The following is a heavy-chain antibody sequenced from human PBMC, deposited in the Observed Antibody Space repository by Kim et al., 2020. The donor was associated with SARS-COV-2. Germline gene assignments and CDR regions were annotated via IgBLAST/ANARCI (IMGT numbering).Heavy chain of an antibody. CDR2: IYSGGST. Sequence: GESLRLSCAASGFTVSSNYMSWVRQAPGKGLEWVSVIYSGGSTYYADSVKGRFTISRDNSKNTLYLQMNSLRAEDTAVYYCASYEHYYDSSGAGKTMNYWGQGTLVTVSS. J-gene: IGHJ4*02. CDR1: GFTVSSNY. V-gene: IGHV3-53*01. D-gene: IGHD3-22*01. CDR3: ASYEHYYDSSGAGKTMNY.